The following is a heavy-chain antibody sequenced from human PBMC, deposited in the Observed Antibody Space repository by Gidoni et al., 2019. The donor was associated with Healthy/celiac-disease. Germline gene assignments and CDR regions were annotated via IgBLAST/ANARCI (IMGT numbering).Heavy chain of an antibody. CDR2: IKQDGSEK. V-gene: IGHV3-7*01. CDR1: GFSLLSYW. D-gene: IGHD3-3*01. CDR3: ASRTESDFWSGYYYFDY. J-gene: IGHJ4*02. Sequence: EVQLVEYGGGLVQPGGSLRLSCAASGFSLLSYWMSWVRQAPGKGLEWVANIKQDGSEKYYVDSVKGRFTITRDNAKNSLYLQMNSLRAEDTAVYYCASRTESDFWSGYYYFDYWGQGTLVTVSS.